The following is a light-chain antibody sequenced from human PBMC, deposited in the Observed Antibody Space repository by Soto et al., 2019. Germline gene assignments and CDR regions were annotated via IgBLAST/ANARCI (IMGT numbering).Light chain of an antibody. V-gene: IGLV2-8*01. CDR3: SSYAGSNNFV. CDR2: EVT. J-gene: IGLJ1*01. CDR1: SSDVGYYDY. Sequence: QSALTQPPSASGFPGQSVTISCTGTSSDVGYYDYVSWYQQHPGKAPKLVIYEVTKRPSGVPDRVSASKSGNTASLTVSGLPAEDEADYYCSSYAGSNNFVFGSGTKSPS.